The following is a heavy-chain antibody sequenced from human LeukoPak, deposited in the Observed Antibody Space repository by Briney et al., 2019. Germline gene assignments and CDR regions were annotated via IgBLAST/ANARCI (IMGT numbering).Heavy chain of an antibody. D-gene: IGHD3-3*01. J-gene: IGHJ4*02. CDR2: IKQDGSEK. Sequence: GGSLRLSCAASGFTFSSHWMSWVRQAPGKGLEWVANIKQDGSEKYYVDSVKGRFTISRDNAKNSLYLQMNSLRAEDTAVYYCARWAPRYDFWSGYSTYYFDYWGQGTLVTVSS. CDR3: ARWAPRYDFWSGYSTYYFDY. CDR1: GFTFSSHW. V-gene: IGHV3-7*01.